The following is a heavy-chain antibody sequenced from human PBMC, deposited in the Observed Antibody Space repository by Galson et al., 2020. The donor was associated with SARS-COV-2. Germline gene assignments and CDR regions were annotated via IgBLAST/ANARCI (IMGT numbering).Heavy chain of an antibody. D-gene: IGHD3-10*01. V-gene: IGHV4-59*11. J-gene: IGHJ3*01. CDR1: GGSISGHY. CDR3: ARYGAGRFDV. CDR2: SHYSGST. Sequence: SETLSLTCSVSGGSISGHYWGWIRQPPGKGLEWFGHSHYSGSTNYNPSLKSRVTMSVDTSKNQFSLSLTSVTTADTAIYYCARYGAGRFDVWCQGTSVTGSA.